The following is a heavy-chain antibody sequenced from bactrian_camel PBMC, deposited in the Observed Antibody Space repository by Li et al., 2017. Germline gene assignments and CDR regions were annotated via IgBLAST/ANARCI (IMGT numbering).Heavy chain of an antibody. CDR2: IDSADRT. Sequence: PLVESGGGSVQPGGSLRLSCEASGLTFSTYRMYWVRQAPGKEREGVASIDSADRTTYANSVKGRFTISRDDAKNTVYLQMNSLKTEDTAVYHCATPNYYMDHEPDINVWGQGTQVTVS. J-gene: IGHJ4*01. D-gene: IGHD2*01. CDR3: ATPNYYMDHEPDINV. V-gene: IGHV3S1*01. CDR1: GLTFSTYR.